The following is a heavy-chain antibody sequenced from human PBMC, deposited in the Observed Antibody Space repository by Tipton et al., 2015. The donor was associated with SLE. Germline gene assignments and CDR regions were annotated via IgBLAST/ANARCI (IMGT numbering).Heavy chain of an antibody. CDR3: SGGLSPRDGFDI. CDR1: GFTFSSYG. D-gene: IGHD3-16*02. J-gene: IGHJ3*02. Sequence: RSLRLSCAASGFTFSSYGMHWVRQAPGKGLEWVAVIWYDGSNKNYADSVKGRFTISRDNSKNTLYLQMNSLRAEDTAVYYCSGGLSPRDGFDIWGQGTMVTVSS. CDR2: IWYDGSNK. V-gene: IGHV3-33*01.